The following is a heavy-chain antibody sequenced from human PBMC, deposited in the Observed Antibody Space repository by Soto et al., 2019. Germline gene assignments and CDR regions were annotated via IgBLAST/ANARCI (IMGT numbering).Heavy chain of an antibody. CDR1: GGSISSYY. V-gene: IGHV4-59*01. CDR2: IYYSGTT. CDR3: ARQSDYYYYYYMDV. J-gene: IGHJ6*03. Sequence: QVQLQESGPGLVRPSETLSLTCTVSGGSISSYYWSWIRQPPGKGLEWIGYIYYSGTTSCNPSLNSRVTISVDTSKNQFSLKLTSVTAADTAVYYCARQSDYYYYYYMDVWGKGTTVTVSS.